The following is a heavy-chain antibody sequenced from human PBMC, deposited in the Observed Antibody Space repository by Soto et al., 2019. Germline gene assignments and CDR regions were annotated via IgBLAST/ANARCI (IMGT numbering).Heavy chain of an antibody. CDR3: ARTNTAMVTGWFDP. D-gene: IGHD5-18*01. CDR1: GGTFSSHA. V-gene: IGHV1-69*12. J-gene: IGHJ5*02. CDR2: IIPIFGTA. Sequence: QVQLVQSGAEVKKPGSSVKVSCKASGGTFSSHAISWVRQAPGQGLEWMGGIIPIFGTANYAQKFQGRVTITADESTSTAYRELSSLRSEDTAVYYCARTNTAMVTGWFDPWGQGTLVTVSS.